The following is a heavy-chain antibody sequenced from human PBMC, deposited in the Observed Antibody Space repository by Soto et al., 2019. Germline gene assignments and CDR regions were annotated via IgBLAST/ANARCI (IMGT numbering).Heavy chain of an antibody. CDR1: GGSFSGYY. J-gene: IGHJ5*02. CDR2: INHGGST. Sequence: SETLSLTCAAYGGSFSGYYWSWVRQPPGKGLEWIGEINHGGSTNYNPSLKRRVTISVDTSKNHFYLKLSSVNAAETAVYYCEGGRIVVVPAATPYNWFDPWGQGTLVTVSS. V-gene: IGHV4-34*01. CDR3: EGGRIVVVPAATPYNWFDP. D-gene: IGHD2-2*01.